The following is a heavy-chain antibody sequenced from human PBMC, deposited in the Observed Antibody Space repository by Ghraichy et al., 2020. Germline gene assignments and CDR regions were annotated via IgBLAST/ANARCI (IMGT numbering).Heavy chain of an antibody. CDR3: ARVDNYYGSGSYFV. V-gene: IGHV1-3*04. D-gene: IGHD3-10*01. J-gene: IGHJ4*02. Sequence: ASVKVSCKASGYTFTSYAMHWVRQAPGQRLEWMGWINTGNGNTKYSQKFQGRVTITRDTSASTAYMELSSLRSEDTAVYYCARVDNYYGSGSYFVWGQGTLVTVSS. CDR1: GYTFTSYA. CDR2: INTGNGNT.